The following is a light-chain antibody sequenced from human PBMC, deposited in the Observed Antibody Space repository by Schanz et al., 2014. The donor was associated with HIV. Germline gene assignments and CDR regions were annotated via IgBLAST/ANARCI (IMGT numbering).Light chain of an antibody. CDR1: RSNIGTGFD. CDR2: ANT. V-gene: IGLV1-40*01. CDR3: QSYDSSLSGSRV. J-gene: IGLJ1*01. Sequence: QSVLTQPPSVSGAPGQRVTISCTGTRSNIGTGFDVHWYQLLPGTAPKVLIFANTHRPSGVPDRFSGSKSGTSASLAITGLQAEDEADYYCQSYDSSLSGSRVFGTGTKLTVL.